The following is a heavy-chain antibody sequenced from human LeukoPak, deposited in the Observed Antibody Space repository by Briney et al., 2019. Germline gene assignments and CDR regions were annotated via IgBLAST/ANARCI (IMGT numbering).Heavy chain of an antibody. V-gene: IGHV4-59*01. CDR1: GGSISSYY. Sequence: SETLSLTCTVSGGSISSYYWSWIRQPPGKGLEWIGYIYYSGSTNYNPSLKSRVTISVDTSKNQFSLKLSSVTAADTAVYYCARVAEATTWFDYWGQGTLVTVSS. CDR2: IYYSGST. D-gene: IGHD1-26*01. CDR3: ARVAEATTWFDY. J-gene: IGHJ5*01.